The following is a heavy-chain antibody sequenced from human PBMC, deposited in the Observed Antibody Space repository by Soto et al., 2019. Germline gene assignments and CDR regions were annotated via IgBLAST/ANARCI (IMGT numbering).Heavy chain of an antibody. V-gene: IGHV3-23*01. CDR3: AKRRGAGGQFDY. J-gene: IGHJ4*02. D-gene: IGHD2-15*01. CDR1: GFTFSSYA. Sequence: DVQLLESGGGLVQPAGYLRLSCAASGFTFSSYAMGWVRQGPGKGLEWVAVVSIGGSTHYADSVRGRFTISRDNSKNTLSLQMNSLTAEDTAVYFCAKRRGAGGQFDYWGQGALVTVSS. CDR2: VSIGGST.